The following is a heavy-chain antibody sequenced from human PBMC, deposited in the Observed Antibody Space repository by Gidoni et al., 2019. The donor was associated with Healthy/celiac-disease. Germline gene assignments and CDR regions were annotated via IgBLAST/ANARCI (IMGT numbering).Heavy chain of an antibody. CDR2: ISSSGSTI. V-gene: IGHV3-48*03. D-gene: IGHD3-10*01. CDR1: GFTFSSYE. J-gene: IGHJ5*02. Sequence: EVQLVESGGGLVQPGGSLSLSCAASGFTFSSYEMNWVRQAPGKGLEWVSYISSSGSTIYYADSVKGRFTISRDNAKNSLYLQMNSLRAEDTAVYYCARDAEWGDWFDPWGQGTLVTVSS. CDR3: ARDAEWGDWFDP.